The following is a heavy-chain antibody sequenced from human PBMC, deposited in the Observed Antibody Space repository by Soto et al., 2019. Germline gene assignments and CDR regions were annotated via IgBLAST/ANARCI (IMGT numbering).Heavy chain of an antibody. Sequence: PSETLSLTCTVSGGSISSGGYYWSWIRQHPGKGLEWIGYIYYSGSTYYNPSLKSRVTISVDTSKNQFSLKLSSVTAADTAVSYCAKTILGGFIYYYYRDVWGKGTTVTVSS. CDR1: GGSISSGGYY. D-gene: IGHD3-3*01. V-gene: IGHV4-31*03. CDR3: AKTILGGFIYYYYRDV. CDR2: IYYSGST. J-gene: IGHJ6*03.